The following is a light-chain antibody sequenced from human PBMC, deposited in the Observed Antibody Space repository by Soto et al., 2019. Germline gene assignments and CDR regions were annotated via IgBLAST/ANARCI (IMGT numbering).Light chain of an antibody. J-gene: IGKJ5*01. CDR2: GAS. V-gene: IGKV3-20*01. Sequence: VVTQSPATLSVSPWERATLSCMASQSVISTYLAWYQQKPGQAPRLLIYGASSRATGIPDRFSGSGSGTDFTLTISRLEPEDFAVYDCQQYGSSPSITFGQGTRLEIK. CDR1: QSVISTY. CDR3: QQYGSSPSIT.